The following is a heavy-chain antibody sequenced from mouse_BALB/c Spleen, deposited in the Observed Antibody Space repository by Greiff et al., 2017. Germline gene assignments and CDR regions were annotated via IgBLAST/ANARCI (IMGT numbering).Heavy chain of an antibody. CDR2: INSNGGST. D-gene: IGHD2-4*01. Sequence: EVKLMESGGGLVQPGGSRKLSCAASGFTFSSYGMSWVRQTPDKRLELVATINSNGGSTYYPDSVKGRFTISRDNAKNTLYLQMSSLKSEDTAMYYCARWAYDYAPFAYWGQGTLVTVSA. J-gene: IGHJ3*01. CDR3: ARWAYDYAPFAY. V-gene: IGHV5-6-3*01. CDR1: GFTFSSYG.